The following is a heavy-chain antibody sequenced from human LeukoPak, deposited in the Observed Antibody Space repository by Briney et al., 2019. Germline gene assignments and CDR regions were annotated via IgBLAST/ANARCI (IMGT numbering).Heavy chain of an antibody. J-gene: IGHJ3*02. CDR3: AKSQFIVVVVAAGGVGAFDR. CDR1: GFPFSSYA. CDR2: ISGRGGTK. V-gene: IGHV3-23*01. D-gene: IGHD2-15*01. Sequence: GGSLRLSCAASGFPFSSYAMSWVRQARGKGWEWVSAISGRGGTKYYADSVKERLTISRDNSANTLYMPTNSLRAEDTAVYYCAKSQFIVVVVAAGGVGAFDRWGQGAMVTVSS.